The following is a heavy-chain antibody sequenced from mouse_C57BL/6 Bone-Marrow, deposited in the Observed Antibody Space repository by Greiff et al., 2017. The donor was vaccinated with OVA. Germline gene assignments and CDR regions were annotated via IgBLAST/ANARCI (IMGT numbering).Heavy chain of an antibody. CDR1: GYTFTSYW. J-gene: IGHJ2*01. CDR3: ARVGYHHDGDY. D-gene: IGHD2-4*01. V-gene: IGHV1-55*01. Sequence: VQLQQPGAELVKPGASVKMSCKASGYTFTSYWITWVKQRPGQGLECIGDIYPGSGSTNYNEKFKSKATLTVDTSSSTAYMQLSSLTSEDSAVYYCARVGYHHDGDYWGQGTTLTVSS. CDR2: IYPGSGST.